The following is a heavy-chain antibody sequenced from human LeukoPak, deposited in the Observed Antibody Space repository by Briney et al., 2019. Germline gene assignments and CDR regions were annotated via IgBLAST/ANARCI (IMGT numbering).Heavy chain of an antibody. D-gene: IGHD1-26*01. CDR1: GFTFSSYE. J-gene: IGHJ4*02. CDR3: ARDLSSGSYFPSFSY. Sequence: GGSLRLSCAASGFTFSSYEMNWVRQAAGKGLEWVSYISSSGSTIYYADSVKGRFTISRDNAKNSLYLQMNSLRAEDTGVYYCARDLSSGSYFPSFSYWGQGTLVTVSS. V-gene: IGHV3-48*03. CDR2: ISSSGSTI.